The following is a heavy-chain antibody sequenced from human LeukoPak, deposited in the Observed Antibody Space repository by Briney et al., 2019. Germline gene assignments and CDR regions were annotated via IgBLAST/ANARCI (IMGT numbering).Heavy chain of an antibody. Sequence: SETLSLTCIVSGGSISSSSYYWGWIRQPPGKGLEWVGCIYYSGTTYYNPSLRSRVTISVDTSKNQFSLKLSSVTAADTAVYYCARTYGDYSFAFDYWGQGTLVTVSS. CDR3: ARTYGDYSFAFDY. J-gene: IGHJ4*02. D-gene: IGHD4-17*01. CDR2: IYYSGTT. V-gene: IGHV4-39*07. CDR1: GGSISSSSYY.